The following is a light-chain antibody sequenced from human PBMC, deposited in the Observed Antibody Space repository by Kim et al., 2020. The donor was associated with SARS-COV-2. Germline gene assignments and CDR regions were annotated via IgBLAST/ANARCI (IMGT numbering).Light chain of an antibody. J-gene: IGKJ5*01. CDR1: QICISY. V-gene: IGKV3-11*01. CDR2: DAS. CDR3: QQRRNWPIT. Sequence: LSPGESPTLSCRAGQICISYLAWYQQKPGQAPMLLIYDASHRATGIPARFSGGGSGTDFTLTISSLEPEDFAVYYCQQRRNWPITFGQGTRLEIK.